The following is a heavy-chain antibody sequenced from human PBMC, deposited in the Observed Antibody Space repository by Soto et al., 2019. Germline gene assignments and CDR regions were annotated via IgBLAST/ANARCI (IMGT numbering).Heavy chain of an antibody. CDR1: GFTFDDYA. CDR3: AKDVFSSSWYYFDN. D-gene: IGHD6-13*01. Sequence: GGSLRLSCAASGFTFDDYAMHWVRQAPGKGLEWVSVINSNSGSIGYADSVKGRFTISRDNAKNSLYLQMNSLRPEDTALYYCAKDVFSSSWYYFDNWGQGTQVTVSS. CDR2: INSNSGSI. J-gene: IGHJ4*02. V-gene: IGHV3-9*01.